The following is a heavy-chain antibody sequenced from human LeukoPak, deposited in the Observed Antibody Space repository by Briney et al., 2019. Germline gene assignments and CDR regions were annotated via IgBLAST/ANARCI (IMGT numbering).Heavy chain of an antibody. D-gene: IGHD2-15*01. CDR1: SGSIGSSSNY. Sequence: PSETLSLTCTVSSGSIGSSSNYWGWIRQSPGKGLEWIGEINHSGSTNFNPSLRSRVTISLDTSKNQFSLRLSSVTAADTAVYYCAREYCSDVSCHDNWFDPWGQGTLVIVSS. J-gene: IGHJ5*02. V-gene: IGHV4-39*07. CDR3: AREYCSDVSCHDNWFDP. CDR2: INHSGST.